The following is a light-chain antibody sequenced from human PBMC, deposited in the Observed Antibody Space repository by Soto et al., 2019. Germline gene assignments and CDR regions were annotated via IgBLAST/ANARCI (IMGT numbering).Light chain of an antibody. CDR2: GVS. CDR3: CSYSDTYTYV. J-gene: IGLJ1*01. V-gene: IGLV2-11*01. Sequence: QSALTQPRSVSESPGQSVTISCTGTSSDVGGYDYLSWYQQHPGKAPKLLIYGVSERPSGVPDRFSGSKSGSTASLTISGLHAEDEADYYCCSYSDTYTYVFGTGTKLTVL. CDR1: SSDVGGYDY.